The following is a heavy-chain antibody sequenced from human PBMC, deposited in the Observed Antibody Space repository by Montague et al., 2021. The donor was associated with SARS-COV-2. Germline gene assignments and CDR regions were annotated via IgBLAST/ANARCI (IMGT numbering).Heavy chain of an antibody. Sequence: SLRLSCAASGFTFSSYAMHWVRQAPGKGLEWVAVISYDETNEYYADSVKGRFTISRDNSKNTLYLQMNSLRAEDTAVYYCAREGITAAGKDFDYWGQGTLVTVSS. V-gene: IGHV3-30*04. CDR3: AREGITAAGKDFDY. CDR1: GFTFSSYA. CDR2: ISYDETNE. J-gene: IGHJ4*02. D-gene: IGHD6-13*01.